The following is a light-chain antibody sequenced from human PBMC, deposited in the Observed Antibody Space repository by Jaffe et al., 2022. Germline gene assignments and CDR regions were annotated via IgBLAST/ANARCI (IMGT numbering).Light chain of an antibody. CDR3: QQYYAWPIT. V-gene: IGKV3-15*01. Sequence: EIVVTQSPATLSVSPGERVTLSCRASQNLHSHLAWYQQKPGQAPRLLIYDSSIGATGFPARFSGSGSETEFTLTISSLQSEDFAIYFCQQYYAWPITFGQGTRLEIK. J-gene: IGKJ5*01. CDR1: QNLHSH. CDR2: DSS.